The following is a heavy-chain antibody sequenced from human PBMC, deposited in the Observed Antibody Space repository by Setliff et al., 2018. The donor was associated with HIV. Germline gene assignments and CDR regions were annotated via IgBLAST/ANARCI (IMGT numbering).Heavy chain of an antibody. D-gene: IGHD6-6*01. V-gene: IGHV1-18*04. J-gene: IGHJ4*02. Sequence: ASVKVSCKASGYTFTNYGISWLRQAPGQGLEWMGWISGYNSDTTYAEKVQGRVTMTTDTSTGTAYMELRSLRSDDTAVYYCAREVVPTSEYHTFDSWGQGSLVTVSS. CDR1: GYTFTNYG. CDR2: ISGYNSDT. CDR3: AREVVPTSEYHTFDS.